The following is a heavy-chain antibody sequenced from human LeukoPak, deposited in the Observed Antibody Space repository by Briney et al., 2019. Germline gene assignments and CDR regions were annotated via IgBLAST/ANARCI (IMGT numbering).Heavy chain of an antibody. D-gene: IGHD5-18*01. CDR1: GFTVSSNY. CDR3: AKLGEGGYSYDYLPYYFDY. Sequence: GGSLRLPCAASGFTVSSNYMSWVRQAPGKGLEWVAFIRYDGSNKYYADSVKGRFSISRDNSKNTLYLQMNSLRPEDTAVYYCAKLGEGGYSYDYLPYYFDYWGQGTLVTVSS. J-gene: IGHJ4*02. V-gene: IGHV3-30*02. CDR2: IRYDGSNK.